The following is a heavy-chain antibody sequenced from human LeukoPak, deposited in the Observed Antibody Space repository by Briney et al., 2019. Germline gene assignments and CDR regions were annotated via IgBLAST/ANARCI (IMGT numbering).Heavy chain of an antibody. CDR2: IYYSGST. D-gene: IGHD5-18*01. CDR1: GGSISSYY. V-gene: IGHV4-59*12. CDR3: ARGGYSYGTNWYFDP. J-gene: IGHJ2*01. Sequence: PSETLSLTCTVSGGSISSYYWSWIRQPPGKGLEWIGYIYYSGSTNYNPSLKSRVTISVDTSKNQFSLKLSSVTAADTAVYYCARGGYSYGTNWYFDPWGHGTLVTVSS.